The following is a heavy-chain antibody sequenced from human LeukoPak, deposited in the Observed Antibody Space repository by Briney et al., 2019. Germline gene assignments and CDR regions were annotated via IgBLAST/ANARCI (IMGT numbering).Heavy chain of an antibody. CDR3: ARYYGSGSYDNGDY. J-gene: IGHJ4*02. V-gene: IGHV4-59*12. Sequence: SETLSLTCTVSGGSITSYYWSWIRQPPGKGLEWIGYIYYSGSTNYNPSLKSRVTISVDTSKNQFSLKLSPVTAADTAVYYCARYYGSGSYDNGDYWGQGTLVTVSS. CDR2: IYYSGST. CDR1: GGSITSYY. D-gene: IGHD3-10*01.